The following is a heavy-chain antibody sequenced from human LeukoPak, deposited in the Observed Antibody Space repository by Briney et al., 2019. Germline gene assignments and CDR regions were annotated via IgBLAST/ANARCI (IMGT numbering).Heavy chain of an antibody. V-gene: IGHV3-7*01. CDR1: GFNLSPYW. J-gene: IGHJ4*02. D-gene: IGHD3-10*01. Sequence: GASLSLSCAVSGFNLSPYWMSWVRQAQGKGLEWVANINQDGSEKYYVDSVRGVFTISRDNARSSLFLQMNGLRVEDTAVYFWARNGWYYGSGEGFDYWGRGTLVTVSS. CDR2: INQDGSEK. CDR3: ARNGWYYGSGEGFDY.